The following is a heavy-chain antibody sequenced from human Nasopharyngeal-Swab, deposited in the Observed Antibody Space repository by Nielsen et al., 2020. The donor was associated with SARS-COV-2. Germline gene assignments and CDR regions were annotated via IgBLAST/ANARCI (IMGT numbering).Heavy chain of an antibody. CDR3: ATDGGILNAFDF. CDR2: IYYSGST. D-gene: IGHD3-16*01. J-gene: IGHJ3*01. CDR1: GGSISSSSYY. Sequence: SETLSLTCTVSGGSISSSSYYWGWIRQPPGKGLEWIGSIYYSGSTYYNPSLKSRVTISVDTSKNQFSLKLSSVTAADTAVYYCATDGGILNAFDFWGQGTMVTVSS. V-gene: IGHV4-39*01.